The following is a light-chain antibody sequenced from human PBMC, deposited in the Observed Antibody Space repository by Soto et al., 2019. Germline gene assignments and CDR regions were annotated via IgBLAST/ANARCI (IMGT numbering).Light chain of an antibody. J-gene: IGKJ4*01. CDR2: GAS. Sequence: EIVLTQSPATLSLSPGERATLSCRASQSVSNFLAWYQQKPGQAPRLLIYGASSRATGVPDRFSGGGSGTDFTLTISRLEPEDFAVYYCHQYGSSPLTFGGGTKVDIK. CDR1: QSVSNF. V-gene: IGKV3-20*01. CDR3: HQYGSSPLT.